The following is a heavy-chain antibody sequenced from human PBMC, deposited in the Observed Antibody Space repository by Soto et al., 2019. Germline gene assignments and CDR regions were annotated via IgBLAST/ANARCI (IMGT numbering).Heavy chain of an antibody. CDR3: ARLLWFGESFPLDY. CDR1: GFTFSSYS. J-gene: IGHJ4*02. Sequence: GGSLRLSCAASGFTFSSYSMNWIRQAPGKGLEWVSSISSSSSYIYYADSVKGRFTISRDNAKNSLYLQMNSLRAEDTAVYYCARLLWFGESFPLDYWGQGTLVTVSS. D-gene: IGHD3-10*01. CDR2: ISSSSSYI. V-gene: IGHV3-21*01.